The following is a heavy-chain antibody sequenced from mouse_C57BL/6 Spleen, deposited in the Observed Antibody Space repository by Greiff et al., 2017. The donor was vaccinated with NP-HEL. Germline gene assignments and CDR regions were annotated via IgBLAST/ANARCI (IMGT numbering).Heavy chain of an antibody. V-gene: IGHV5-9*01. CDR1: GFTFSSYT. Sequence: DVMLVESGGGLVKPGGSLKLSCAASGFTFSSYTMSWVRQTPEKRLEWVATISGGGGNTYYPDSVKGRFTISRDNARNTLYLQMSSLRSEDTALYYCARIPWRDGYFDVWGTGTTVTVSS. CDR2: ISGGGGNT. CDR3: ARIPWRDGYFDV. D-gene: IGHD2-13*01. J-gene: IGHJ1*03.